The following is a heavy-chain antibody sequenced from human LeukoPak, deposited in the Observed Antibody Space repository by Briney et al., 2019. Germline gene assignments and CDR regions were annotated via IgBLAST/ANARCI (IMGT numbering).Heavy chain of an antibody. Sequence: SETLSLTCTVSGGSISSYYWSWIRQPPGKGLEWIGYIYYSGSTNYNPSLKSRVTISVDTPKNQFSLKLSSVTAADTAVYYCARGNDFWSGYYSPYYYYYMYVWGKGTTVTVSS. D-gene: IGHD3-3*01. V-gene: IGHV4-59*01. CDR1: GGSISSYY. CDR3: ARGNDFWSGYYSPYYYYYMYV. CDR2: IYYSGST. J-gene: IGHJ6*03.